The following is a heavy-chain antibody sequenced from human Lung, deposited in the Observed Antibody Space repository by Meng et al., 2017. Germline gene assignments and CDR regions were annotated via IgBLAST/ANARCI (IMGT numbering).Heavy chain of an antibody. CDR3: ARSQQWLDS. Sequence: QVYLQQSGPGLVKPSQTLSLTCAISGDSFSSNRAAWNWFRQSPSRGLEWLGRTYYRTKWYNGYAVSVRSRITINPDTSKNQFSLQLNSVTPEDTAVYYCARSQQWLDSWGQGTLVTVSS. CDR1: GDSFSSNRAA. CDR2: TYYRTKWYN. D-gene: IGHD6-19*01. J-gene: IGHJ4*02. V-gene: IGHV6-1*01.